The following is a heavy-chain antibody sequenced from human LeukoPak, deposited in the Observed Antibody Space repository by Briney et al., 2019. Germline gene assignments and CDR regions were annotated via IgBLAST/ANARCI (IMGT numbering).Heavy chain of an antibody. V-gene: IGHV3-23*01. J-gene: IGHJ4*02. CDR2: ISGSGGST. CDR1: GFTFSSYG. CDR3: AKATYYYDSSGYYLN. D-gene: IGHD3-22*01. Sequence: GGSLRLSCAASGFTFSSYGMSWVRQAPGKGLEWVSAISGSGGSTYYADSVKGRFTISRDNSKNTLYLQMNSLRAEDTAVYYCAKATYYYDSSGYYLNWGQGTLVTVSS.